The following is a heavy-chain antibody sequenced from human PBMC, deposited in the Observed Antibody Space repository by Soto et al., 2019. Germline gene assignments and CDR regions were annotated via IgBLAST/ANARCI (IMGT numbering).Heavy chain of an antibody. CDR2: ISAYNGNT. V-gene: IGHV1-18*01. D-gene: IGHD3-3*01. Sequence: QVQLVQSGAEVKKPGASVKVSCKASGDSFTSYGISWVRQAPGQGLEWMGWISAYNGNTNYAQKLQGRVTMTTDTPTRTAYMELRSLRSDDTAVYYCARDGKVFWSGYKYYYGMDVWGQGTTVTVSS. CDR3: ARDGKVFWSGYKYYYGMDV. CDR1: GDSFTSYG. J-gene: IGHJ6*02.